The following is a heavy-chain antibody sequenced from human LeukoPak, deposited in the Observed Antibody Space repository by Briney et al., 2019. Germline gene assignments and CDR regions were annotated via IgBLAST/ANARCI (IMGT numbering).Heavy chain of an antibody. CDR1: GGSISGSY. CDR2: VHSSGDT. CDR3: ARGHFRVSLDV. V-gene: IGHV4-4*07. D-gene: IGHD3-10*01. Sequence: SDTLSLTCTVSGGSISGSYWSWIRQPAGKGLEWIGRVHSSGDTNYSPSLKSRVTMAVDTSKNQFSLKLSSVTAADTAVYYCARGHFRVSLDVWGKGTTVTVSS. J-gene: IGHJ6*04.